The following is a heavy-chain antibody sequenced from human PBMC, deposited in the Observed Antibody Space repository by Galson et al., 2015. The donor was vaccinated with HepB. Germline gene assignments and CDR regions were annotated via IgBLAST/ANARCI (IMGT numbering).Heavy chain of an antibody. CDR3: ARYGSGSYSYYGMDV. D-gene: IGHD3-10*01. V-gene: IGHV4-59*01. J-gene: IGHJ6*02. CDR2: IYYSGST. Sequence: SETLSLTCTVSGGSISSYYWSWIRQPPGKGLEWIGYIYYSGSTNYNPPLKSRVTISVDTSKNQFSLKLSSVTAAGTAVYYCARYGSGSYSYYGMDVWGQGTTVTVSS. CDR1: GGSISSYY.